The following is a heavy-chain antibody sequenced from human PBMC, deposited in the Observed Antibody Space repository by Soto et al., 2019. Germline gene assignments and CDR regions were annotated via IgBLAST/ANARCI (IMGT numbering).Heavy chain of an antibody. D-gene: IGHD5-12*01. CDR3: SGDPSGYDEGDWYHGVDV. J-gene: IGHJ6*02. Sequence: GGSLRLSCADSGFSVSSNYMSWVRQAPGEGLEWVAIIYINGSTDYADSVQGRFSVSRDIYKNTLFLQMNNLRAEDTAVYFCSGDPSGYDEGDWYHGVDVWGQGTTVTVSS. V-gene: IGHV3-53*01. CDR1: GFSVSSNY. CDR2: IYINGST.